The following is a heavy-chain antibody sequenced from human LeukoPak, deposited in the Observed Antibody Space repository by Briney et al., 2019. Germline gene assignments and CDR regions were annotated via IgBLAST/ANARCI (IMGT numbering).Heavy chain of an antibody. CDR3: ARNNGMDV. J-gene: IGHJ6*02. Sequence: GGSLRLSCAASGFALSSHWMTWVRQVPGRGPVWVANVNRDGSETYYLDSVKGRFTISKDNAKDSLYLQMNSLRAEDTALYHCARNNGMDVWGQGTTVIVSS. V-gene: IGHV3-7*03. CDR2: VNRDGSET. CDR1: GFALSSHW.